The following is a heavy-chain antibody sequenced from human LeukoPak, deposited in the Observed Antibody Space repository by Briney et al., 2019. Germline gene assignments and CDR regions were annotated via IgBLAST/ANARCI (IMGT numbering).Heavy chain of an antibody. CDR3: ATDYGDYFDY. J-gene: IGHJ4*02. V-gene: IGHV4-61*02. CDR2: IYTSDST. CDR1: GASISSGTFY. D-gene: IGHD4-17*01. Sequence: PSETLSLTCTVSGASISSGTFYWSWIRQPAGKGLEWIGRIYTSDSTNYNPSLKSRVTISVDTSKNQSSLKVNSVTAADTAVYYCATDYGDYFDYWGQGTLVTVSS.